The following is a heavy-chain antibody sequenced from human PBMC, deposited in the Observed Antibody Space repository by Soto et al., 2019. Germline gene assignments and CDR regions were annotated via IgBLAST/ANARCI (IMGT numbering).Heavy chain of an antibody. J-gene: IGHJ1*01. CDR3: AKDMGLLPEYFQH. D-gene: IGHD3-22*01. V-gene: IGHV3-9*01. Sequence: EVQLVESGGGLVQPGRSLRLSCAASGFTFDDYAMHWVRQAPGKGLEWVSGISWNSGIIGYADSVKGRFTISRDNAKNSLYLQMNSLRAEDTALYYCAKDMGLLPEYFQHWGQGTLVTVSS. CDR2: ISWNSGII. CDR1: GFTFDDYA.